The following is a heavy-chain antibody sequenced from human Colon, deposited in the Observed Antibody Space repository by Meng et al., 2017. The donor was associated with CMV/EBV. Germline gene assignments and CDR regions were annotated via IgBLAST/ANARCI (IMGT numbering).Heavy chain of an antibody. CDR2: IWYDGSNK. J-gene: IGHJ2*01. V-gene: IGHV3-33*01. Sequence: VASGFTFSGYGFHWVRQAPGKGLEWVAVIWYDGSNKYYADSVKGRFIISRDNSKNTVYLQMNSLRAEDTAVYYCASPSSSPGPFDLWGRGTLVTVSS. D-gene: IGHD1-14*01. CDR3: ASPSSSPGPFDL. CDR1: GFTFSGYG.